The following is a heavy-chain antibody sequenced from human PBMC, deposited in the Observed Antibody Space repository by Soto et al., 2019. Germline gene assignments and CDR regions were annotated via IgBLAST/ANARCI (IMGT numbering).Heavy chain of an antibody. Sequence: ETLSLTCTVSGGSVSSGSYYWSWIRQPPGKGLEWIGYIYYSGSTNYNPSLKSRVTISVDTSKNQFSLKLSSVTAADTAVYYCARDQSGDFWSGYYKYYYYYGMDVWGQGTTVTVSS. D-gene: IGHD3-3*01. V-gene: IGHV4-61*01. CDR3: ARDQSGDFWSGYYKYYYYYGMDV. CDR1: GGSVSSGSYY. CDR2: IYYSGST. J-gene: IGHJ6*02.